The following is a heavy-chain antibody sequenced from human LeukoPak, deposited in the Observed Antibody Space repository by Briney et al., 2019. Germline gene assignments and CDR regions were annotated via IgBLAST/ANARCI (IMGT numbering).Heavy chain of an antibody. Sequence: ASVKVSCKASGGTFSSYAISWVRQAPGQGLEWMGGIIPIFGTANYAQKFQGRVTITADESTSTAYMELSSLRSEDTAVYYCALSYYDSSGYYYYFDYWGQGTLVTVSS. CDR1: GGTFSSYA. CDR2: IIPIFGTA. J-gene: IGHJ4*02. V-gene: IGHV1-69*13. D-gene: IGHD3-22*01. CDR3: ALSYYDSSGYYYYFDY.